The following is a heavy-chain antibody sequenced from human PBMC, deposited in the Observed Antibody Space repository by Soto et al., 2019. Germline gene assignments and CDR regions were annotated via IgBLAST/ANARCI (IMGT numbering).Heavy chain of an antibody. CDR2: INHSGST. V-gene: IGHV4-34*01. CDR1: GGSFSGYY. D-gene: IGHD6-13*01. J-gene: IGHJ4*02. CDR3: ARSFRAAGTFYFDY. Sequence: SETLSLTCAVYGGSFSGYYWSWIRQPPGKGLEWIGEINHSGSTNYNPSLKSRVTISVDTSKNQFSLKLSSVTAADTAVYYCARSFRAAGTFYFDYWGQGTLVTVSS.